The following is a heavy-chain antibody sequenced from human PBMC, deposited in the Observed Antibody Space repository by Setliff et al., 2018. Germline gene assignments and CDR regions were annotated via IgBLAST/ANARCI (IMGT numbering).Heavy chain of an antibody. D-gene: IGHD3-22*01. CDR1: GGSFSTYA. Sequence: ASVKVSCKASGGSFSTYAISWARQAPGQGLEWMGVIIPSSGRTSYAQKFQGRVTMTRDTSTSTVYMDMSSLRSEDTAVYYCARDVFPYHYEGAFDIWGQGTMVTVSS. V-gene: IGHV1-46*01. J-gene: IGHJ3*02. CDR3: ARDVFPYHYEGAFDI. CDR2: IIPSSGRT.